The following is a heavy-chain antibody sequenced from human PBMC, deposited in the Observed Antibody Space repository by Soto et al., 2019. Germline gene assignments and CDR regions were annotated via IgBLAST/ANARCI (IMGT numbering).Heavy chain of an antibody. CDR2: INPSGGST. CDR3: ASFLGDYAAFDI. Sequence: AASVKVSCKASGYTFTSYYMHWVRQAPGQGLEWMGIINPSGGSTSYAQKFQGRVTMTRDTSTSTVYMELSSLRSEDTAVYYCASFLGDYAAFDIWGQGTMVTVSS. J-gene: IGHJ3*02. D-gene: IGHD4-17*01. V-gene: IGHV1-46*03. CDR1: GYTFTSYY.